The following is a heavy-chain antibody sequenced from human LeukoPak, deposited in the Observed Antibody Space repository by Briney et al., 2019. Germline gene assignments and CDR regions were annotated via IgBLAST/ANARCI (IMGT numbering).Heavy chain of an antibody. CDR3: ARRDGDYVDY. CDR1: GGSISSSSHY. D-gene: IGHD4-17*01. Sequence: SETLSLTCTVSGGSISSSSHYWGWIRQPPGKGLEWIGSIYYSGSTYYNPSLKSRVTISVDTSKNQFSLKLSSVTAADTAVYYCARRDGDYVDYWGQGTLVTVSS. V-gene: IGHV4-39*01. CDR2: IYYSGST. J-gene: IGHJ4*02.